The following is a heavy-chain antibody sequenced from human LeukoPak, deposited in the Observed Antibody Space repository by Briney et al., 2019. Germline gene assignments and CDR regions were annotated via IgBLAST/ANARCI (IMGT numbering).Heavy chain of an antibody. CDR1: GFTFSSYA. CDR3: ARGVSKPGGGFDY. CDR2: ISGSGGST. D-gene: IGHD3-16*01. Sequence: GGSLRLSCAASGFTFSSYAMSWVRQAPGKGLEWVSAISGSGGSTYYADSVKGRFTISRDNSKNTLYLQMNSLRAEDTAVYYCARGVSKPGGGFDYWGQGTLVTVSS. J-gene: IGHJ4*02. V-gene: IGHV3-23*01.